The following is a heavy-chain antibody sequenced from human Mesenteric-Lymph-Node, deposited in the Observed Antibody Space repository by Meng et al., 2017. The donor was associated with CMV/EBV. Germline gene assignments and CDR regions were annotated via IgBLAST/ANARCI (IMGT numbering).Heavy chain of an antibody. J-gene: IGHJ4*02. Sequence: GESLKISCAASGFTFSRNKMNWVRQAPGKGLEWVANINQDGSEKYYVDSVKGRFTISRDNAKNSLYLQMSSLRVEDTAVYYCARDLAPGWGQGTLVTVSS. V-gene: IGHV3-7*01. CDR3: ARDLAPG. CDR2: INQDGSEK. CDR1: GFTFSRNK.